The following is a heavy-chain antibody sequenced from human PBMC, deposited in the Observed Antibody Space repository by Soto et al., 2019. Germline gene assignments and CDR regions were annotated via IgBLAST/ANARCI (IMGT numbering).Heavy chain of an antibody. V-gene: IGHV1-8*01. CDR3: ARERSSGWYVDY. Sequence: QVQLVQSGAEVKKPGASVKVSCKASGYTFTSYVINWVRQATGQGLECMGWMNPNSGNTGYAQKFQGRVTMTRNTSISTAYMELSSLRSEDTAVYYCARERSSGWYVDYWGQGTLVTVSS. J-gene: IGHJ4*02. D-gene: IGHD6-19*01. CDR1: GYTFTSYV. CDR2: MNPNSGNT.